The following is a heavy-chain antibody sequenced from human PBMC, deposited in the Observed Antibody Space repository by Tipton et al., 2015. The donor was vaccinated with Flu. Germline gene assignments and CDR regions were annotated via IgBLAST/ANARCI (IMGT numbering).Heavy chain of an antibody. Sequence: TLSLTCAVSGGSISSGGYSWSWIRQPPGKGLEWIGYIYHSGSTYYNPSLKSRVTISVDRSKNQFSLKLSSVTAADTAVYYCARTGTTGSFDYWGQGTLVTVSS. J-gene: IGHJ4*02. CDR3: ARTGTTGSFDY. V-gene: IGHV4-30-2*01. D-gene: IGHD1-7*01. CDR2: IYHSGST. CDR1: GGSISSGGYS.